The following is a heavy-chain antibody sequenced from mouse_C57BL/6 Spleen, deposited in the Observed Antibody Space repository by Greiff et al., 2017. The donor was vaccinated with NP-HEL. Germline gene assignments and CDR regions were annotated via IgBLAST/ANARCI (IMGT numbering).Heavy chain of an antibody. D-gene: IGHD2-12*01. CDR1: GFTFSSYA. J-gene: IGHJ3*01. Sequence: EVKLVESGGGLVKPGGSLKLSCAASGFTFSSYAMSWVRQTPEKRLEWVATISDGGSYTYYPDNVKGRFTISRDNAKNNLYLQMSHLKSEDTAMYYCAREDDGFAYWGQGTLVTVSA. CDR2: ISDGGSYT. V-gene: IGHV5-4*01. CDR3: AREDDGFAY.